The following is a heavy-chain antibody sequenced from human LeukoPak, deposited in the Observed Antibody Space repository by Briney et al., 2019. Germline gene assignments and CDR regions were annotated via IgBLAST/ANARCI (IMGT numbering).Heavy chain of an antibody. D-gene: IGHD2-8*01. CDR2: MNPNSGNT. CDR3: AREYDPDAFDI. Sequence: EASVKVSCKASGYTFTSYDINWVRQATGQGLEWMGWMNPNSGNTGYAQKFQGRVTITRNTSISTAYMELSSLRSEDTAVYYCAREYDPDAFDIWGQGTMVTVSS. V-gene: IGHV1-8*01. CDR1: GYTFTSYD. J-gene: IGHJ3*02.